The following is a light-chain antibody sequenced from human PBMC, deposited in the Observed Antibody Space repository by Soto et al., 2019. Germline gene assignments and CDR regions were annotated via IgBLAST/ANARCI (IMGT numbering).Light chain of an antibody. Sequence: QAVVTQEPSLTVSPGGTVTLTCGSSTGAVASSHSPYWFQQKPGQAPRTLIYDTTNKHSWTPARFSGSLLGGKAALTLSGAHPEDEADYYSLLSYSGPWVFGGGTKLTVL. CDR1: TGAVASSHS. V-gene: IGLV7-46*01. J-gene: IGLJ3*02. CDR2: DTT. CDR3: LLSYSGPWV.